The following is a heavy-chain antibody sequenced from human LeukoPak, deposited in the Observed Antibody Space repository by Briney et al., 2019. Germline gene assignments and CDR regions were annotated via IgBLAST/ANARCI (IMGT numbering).Heavy chain of an antibody. CDR2: ISSSGSTI. J-gene: IGHJ4*02. CDR3: ARADGGPYSGSSIPLFDY. CDR1: GFPFSSYE. Sequence: PGGSLRLSFAASGFPFSSYEMNWVRPAPGKGLEWVSYISSSGSTIYYADSVKGRFTISRDNAKNSLYLQMNSLRAEDTAVYYCARADGGPYSGSSIPLFDYWGQGTLVTVSS. V-gene: IGHV3-48*03. D-gene: IGHD1-26*01.